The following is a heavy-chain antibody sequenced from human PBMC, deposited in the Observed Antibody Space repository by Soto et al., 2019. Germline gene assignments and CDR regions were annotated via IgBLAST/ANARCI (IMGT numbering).Heavy chain of an antibody. V-gene: IGHV4-31*01. J-gene: IGHJ4*02. Sequence: QVQLQESGPGLVKPSQTLSLICTVSGGSINSGGYYWNWIRQHPGIGLEWIGYIFYSGSTYYNPFLRSPVTISADTSENQFSLNLRSVTAADTAVYFCARGYRQSGYIITVVFEYWGRRTLVNVSS. CDR2: IFYSGST. CDR3: ARGYRQSGYIITVVFEY. D-gene: IGHD6-13*01. CDR1: GGSINSGGYY.